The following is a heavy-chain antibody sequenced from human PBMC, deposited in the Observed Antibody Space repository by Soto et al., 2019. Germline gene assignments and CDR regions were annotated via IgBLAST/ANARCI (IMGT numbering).Heavy chain of an antibody. CDR3: ARVRLGYCSSTSCYRYYYGMDV. V-gene: IGHV4-30-4*01. D-gene: IGHD2-2*01. CDR1: GGSISSGDYY. Sequence: ASETLSLTCTVSGGSISSGDYYWSWIRQPPGKGLEWIGYIYYSGSTYYNPSLKSRVTISVDTSKNQFSLKLSSVTAADTAVYYCARVRLGYCSSTSCYRYYYGMDVWGQGTTVTVSS. CDR2: IYYSGST. J-gene: IGHJ6*02.